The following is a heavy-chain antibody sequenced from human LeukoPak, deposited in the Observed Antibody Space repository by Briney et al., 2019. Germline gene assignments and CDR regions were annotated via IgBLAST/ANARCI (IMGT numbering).Heavy chain of an antibody. CDR3: AKDPNGDYVGAFDF. V-gene: IGHV3-23*01. D-gene: IGHD4-17*01. J-gene: IGHJ3*01. Sequence: GGSLRLSCAASGFSFTTNAMNWVRQAPGKGLEWVSGISDSGDKTYYADSVRGRFTISRDNSRNTLFLQMNSLTADDTAVYYCAKDPNGDYVGAFDFWGQGTMVTVSS. CDR2: ISDSGDKT. CDR1: GFSFTTNA.